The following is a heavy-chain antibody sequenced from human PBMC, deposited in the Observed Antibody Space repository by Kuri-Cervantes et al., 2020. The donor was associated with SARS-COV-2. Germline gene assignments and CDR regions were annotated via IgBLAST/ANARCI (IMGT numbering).Heavy chain of an antibody. D-gene: IGHD3-9*01. CDR1: GYVFSNHW. CDR3: ARLSNAWFYFDY. CDR2: IYPGDSDI. Sequence: KVSCKGSGYVFSNHWIGWVRQMPGKGLGWMAFIYPGDSDIKYSPSFQGQVTISADKSISTAFLQWNSLKASDTAIYFCARLSNAWFYFDYWGQGSLVTVSS. V-gene: IGHV5-51*01. J-gene: IGHJ4*02.